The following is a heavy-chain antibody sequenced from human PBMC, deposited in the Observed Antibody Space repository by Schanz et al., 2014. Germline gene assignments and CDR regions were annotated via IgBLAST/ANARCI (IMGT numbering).Heavy chain of an antibody. CDR1: GFSFSTYA. CDR2: ISGDGTTT. D-gene: IGHD2-2*01. V-gene: IGHV3-23*03. Sequence: EVQLVESGGVLAQPVGSLRLSCAASGFSFSTYAMNWVRQAPGEGLVSVSRISGDGTTTSYADSVKGRFTISKHNSRHTLYLQMDSLTTDDTAVYYCARTDQQMQRPDYWGQGTLVIVSS. J-gene: IGHJ4*02. CDR3: ARTDQQMQRPDY.